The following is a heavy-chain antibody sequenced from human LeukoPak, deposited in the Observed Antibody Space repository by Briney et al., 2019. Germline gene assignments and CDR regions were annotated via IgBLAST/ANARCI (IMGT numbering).Heavy chain of an antibody. CDR2: IYHSGST. CDR3: ARGHYDFWSGYPTNDY. V-gene: IGHV4-59*01. J-gene: IGHJ4*02. CDR1: GGSISSYY. Sequence: PSETLSLTCTVSGGSISSYYWSWIRQPPGKGLEWIGYIYHSGSTNYNPSLKSRVTISVDTSKNQFSLKLSSVTAADMAVYYCARGHYDFWSGYPTNDYWGQGTLVTVSS. D-gene: IGHD3-3*01.